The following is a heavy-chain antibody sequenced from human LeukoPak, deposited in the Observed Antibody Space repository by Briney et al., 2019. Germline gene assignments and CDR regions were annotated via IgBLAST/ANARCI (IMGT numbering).Heavy chain of an antibody. Sequence: PGGSLRLSCAASGFTFKSFGMHWVRQAPGKGLEWVAIIAYDGNYKHYADSVKGRFTMSRDSSKSTLSLQMNSLRPDDTAVYYCAKDLGSGLPPDGFDIWGQGTLVTVSS. J-gene: IGHJ3*02. CDR3: AKDLGSGLPPDGFDI. CDR2: IAYDGNYK. V-gene: IGHV3-30*18. D-gene: IGHD3-16*01. CDR1: GFTFKSFG.